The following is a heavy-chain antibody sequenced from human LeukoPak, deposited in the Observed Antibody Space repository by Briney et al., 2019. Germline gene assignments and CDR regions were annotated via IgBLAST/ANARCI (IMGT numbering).Heavy chain of an antibody. D-gene: IGHD1-26*01. Sequence: PSETLSLTCAVYGGSFSGYYWSWIRQPPGKGLEWMGEINHSGSTNYNPSLKSRVTISVDTSKNQFSLKLSSVTAADTAVYYCARAPSRRYRFDYFDYWGQGTLVTVSS. CDR3: ARAPSRRYRFDYFDY. J-gene: IGHJ4*02. CDR2: INHSGST. CDR1: GGSFSGYY. V-gene: IGHV4-34*01.